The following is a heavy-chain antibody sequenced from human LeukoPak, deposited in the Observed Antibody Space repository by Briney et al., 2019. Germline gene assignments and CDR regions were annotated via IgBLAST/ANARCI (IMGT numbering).Heavy chain of an antibody. CDR1: GGTFSSYA. D-gene: IGHD1-26*01. J-gene: IGHJ4*02. CDR2: IIPIFGTA. V-gene: IGHV1-69*13. CDR3: ASIRSGSYRNFDY. Sequence: SVKVSCKASGGTFSSYAISWVRQAPGQGLKWMGGIIPIFGTANYAQKFQGRVTITADESTSTAYMELGSLRSEDTAVYYCASIRSGSYRNFDYWGQGTLVTVSS.